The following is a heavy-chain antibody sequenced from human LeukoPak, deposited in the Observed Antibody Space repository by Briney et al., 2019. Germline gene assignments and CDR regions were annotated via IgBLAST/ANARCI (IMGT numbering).Heavy chain of an antibody. Sequence: PGGSLRLSCAASGFTFSSYEMNWVRQAPGKGLEWGSYISSSGSTIYYADSVKGRFTISRDNAKNSLYLQMNSLRAEDTAVYYCAGEGYYGSGSSQYYYYGMDVWGKGTTVTVSS. D-gene: IGHD3-10*01. J-gene: IGHJ6*04. CDR3: AGEGYYGSGSSQYYYYGMDV. CDR1: GFTFSSYE. V-gene: IGHV3-48*03. CDR2: ISSSGSTI.